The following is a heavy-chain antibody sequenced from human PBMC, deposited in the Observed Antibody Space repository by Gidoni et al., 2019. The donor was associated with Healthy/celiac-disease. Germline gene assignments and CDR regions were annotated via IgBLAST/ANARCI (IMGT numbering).Heavy chain of an antibody. D-gene: IGHD1-26*01. CDR3: ASELGATHDAFDI. V-gene: IGHV1-69*01. CDR2: IIPICGTA. CDR1: GGTFSSYA. Sequence: QVQLVQSGAEVKTPGSSVKVSCKASGGTFSSYAISWVRQAPGQGLEWMGGIIPICGTAHYAQKFQGRVTITADESTSTAYMELSSLRSEDTAVYYWASELGATHDAFDIWGQGTMVTVSS. J-gene: IGHJ3*02.